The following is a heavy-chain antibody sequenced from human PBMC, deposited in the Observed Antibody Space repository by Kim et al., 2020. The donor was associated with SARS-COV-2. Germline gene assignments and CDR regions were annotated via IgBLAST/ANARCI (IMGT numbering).Heavy chain of an antibody. CDR1: GYIFTGYY. CDR2: INPNSGGT. V-gene: IGHV1-2*02. D-gene: IGHD3-3*01. CDR3: ARDRPTIFGVPAKYNWNPVPKYYYYGMDV. J-gene: IGHJ6*02. Sequence: ASVKVSCKASGYIFTGYYMHWVRQAPGQGLEWMGWINPNSGGTNYAQKFQGRVTMTRDTSISTAYMELSRLRSDDTAVYYCARDRPTIFGVPAKYNWNPVPKYYYYGMDVWGQGTTVTVSS.